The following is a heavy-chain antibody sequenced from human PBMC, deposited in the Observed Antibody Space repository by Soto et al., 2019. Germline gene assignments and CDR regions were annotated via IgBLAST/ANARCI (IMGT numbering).Heavy chain of an antibody. V-gene: IGHV1-69*01. D-gene: IGHD2-21*02. CDR2: IIPIFGTA. CDR1: GGTFSSYA. J-gene: IGHJ6*02. CDR3: ARGEVTAKTGYYYYGMDV. Sequence: QVQLVQSGAEVKKPGSSVKVSCKASGGTFSSYAISWVRQAPGQGLEWMGGIIPIFGTANYAQKFQGRVTIIADESTSTAYMELSSLRSEDTAVYYCARGEVTAKTGYYYYGMDVWGQGTTVTVSS.